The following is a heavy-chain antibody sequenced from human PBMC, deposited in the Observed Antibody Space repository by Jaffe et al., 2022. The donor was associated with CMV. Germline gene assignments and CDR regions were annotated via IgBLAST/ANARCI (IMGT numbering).Heavy chain of an antibody. V-gene: IGHV1-2*02. Sequence: QVQLVQSGAEVKKPGASVKVSCKASGYTFTGYYMHWVRQAPGQGLEWMGWINPNSGGTNYAQKFQGRVTMTRDTSISTAYMELSRLRSDDTAVYYCARDRLGVVSIRYYYYGMDVWGQGTTVTVSS. J-gene: IGHJ6*02. CDR2: INPNSGGT. CDR3: ARDRLGVVSIRYYYYGMDV. D-gene: IGHD3-3*01. CDR1: GYTFTGYY.